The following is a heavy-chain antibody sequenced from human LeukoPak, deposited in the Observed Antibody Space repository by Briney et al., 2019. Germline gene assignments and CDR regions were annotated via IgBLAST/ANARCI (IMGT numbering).Heavy chain of an antibody. CDR1: GFTFSNYA. Sequence: GGSLRLSCAASGFTFSNYAMNWVRQAPGKGLQWVSGISANGFNTYYADSVKGRFTISRDNANARNTLYLQMNSLRAEDTAVYYCARVPKWELPYSYYFDYWGQGTLVTVSS. V-gene: IGHV3-23*01. D-gene: IGHD1-26*01. CDR3: ARVPKWELPYSYYFDY. J-gene: IGHJ4*02. CDR2: ISANGFNT.